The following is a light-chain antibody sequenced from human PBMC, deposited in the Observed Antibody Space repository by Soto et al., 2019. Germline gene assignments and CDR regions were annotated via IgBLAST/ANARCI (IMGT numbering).Light chain of an antibody. CDR1: QSIANNY. CDR3: QQYGTSRT. J-gene: IGKJ2*01. Sequence: PGERATLSCRASQSIANNYLAWYQQKPGQAPRLLIHGASSRATGIPDRFSGSGSGTDFTLTINRLEPEDFAVYYCQQYGTSRTFGQGTKLEIE. V-gene: IGKV3-20*01. CDR2: GAS.